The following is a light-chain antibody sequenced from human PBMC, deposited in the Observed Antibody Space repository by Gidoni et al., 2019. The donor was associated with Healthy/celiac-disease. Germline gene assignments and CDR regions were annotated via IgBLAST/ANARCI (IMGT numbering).Light chain of an antibody. CDR2: AAS. CDR3: QQSYSTGVT. CDR1: QSISSY. Sequence: DIQMTQSPSSLSASVGDRVTITCRASQSISSYVKWYQQKPGKAPKLLIYAASSLQSGVPSRCSCSGSGTAFTLTISSLQPEDFATYYCQQSYSTGVTFGPGTKVDIK. J-gene: IGKJ3*01. V-gene: IGKV1-39*01.